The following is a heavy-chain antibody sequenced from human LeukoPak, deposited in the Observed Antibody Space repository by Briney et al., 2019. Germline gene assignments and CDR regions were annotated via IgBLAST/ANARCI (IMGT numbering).Heavy chain of an antibody. V-gene: IGHV3-11*04. D-gene: IGHD3-10*02. CDR1: RFSFSDYY. CDR2: ISSSGSTI. CDR3: AELGITMIGGV. Sequence: GGSLRLSCTDSRFSFSDYYMSWIRQAPGKGLEWLSYISSSGSTINYADSVKGRFTISRDNAKNSLYLQMNSLRAEDTAVYYCAELGITMIGGVWGKGTTVTISS. J-gene: IGHJ6*04.